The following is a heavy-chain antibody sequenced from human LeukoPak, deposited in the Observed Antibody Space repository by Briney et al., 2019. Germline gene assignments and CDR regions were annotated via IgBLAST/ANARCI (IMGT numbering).Heavy chain of an antibody. CDR3: ARAGTIDY. Sequence: SETLSLTCAVYGESFSGYYWSWIRRPPGKGLEWIGEINHSGSTNHNPSLKSRVTISVDTSKNQFSLKLSSVTAADTAVYYCARAGTIDYWGQGTLVTVSS. J-gene: IGHJ4*02. CDR1: GESFSGYY. V-gene: IGHV4-34*01. CDR2: INHSGST.